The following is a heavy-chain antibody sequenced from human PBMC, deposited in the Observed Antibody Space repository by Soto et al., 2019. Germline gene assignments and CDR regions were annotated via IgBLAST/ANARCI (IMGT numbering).Heavy chain of an antibody. J-gene: IGHJ4*02. Sequence: QVQLVQSGPEVKRPGASVKVSCKTSGYTFTSYGVTWVRQAPGQGLEWMGWISGYNGDTNYAQKVQGRATLTVDTAASMAYMELRSLRSDDTAVYYCAREWNISGYDYWGQGTLVTVSS. D-gene: IGHD5-12*01. CDR3: AREWNISGYDY. CDR1: GYTFTSYG. CDR2: ISGYNGDT. V-gene: IGHV1-18*01.